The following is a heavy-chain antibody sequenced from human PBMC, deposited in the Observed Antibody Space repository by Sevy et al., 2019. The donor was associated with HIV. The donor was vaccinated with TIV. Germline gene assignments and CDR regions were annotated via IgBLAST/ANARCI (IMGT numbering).Heavy chain of an antibody. CDR1: GFTFSSYA. J-gene: IGHJ4*02. CDR2: ISYDGSNK. V-gene: IGHV3-30-3*01. Sequence: GESLKISCAASGFTFSSYAMHWVRQAPGKGLEWVAVISYDGSNKYYADSVKGRFTISRDNSKNTLYLQMNSLRAEDTAVYCCARDSSSPDLPWEVSALLDYWGQGTLVTVSS. D-gene: IGHD6-6*01. CDR3: ARDSSSPDLPWEVSALLDY.